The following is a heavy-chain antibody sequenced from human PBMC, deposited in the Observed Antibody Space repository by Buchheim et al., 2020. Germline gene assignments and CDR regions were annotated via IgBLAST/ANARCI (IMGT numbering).Heavy chain of an antibody. V-gene: IGHV4-4*02. CDR1: NGPISTNHW. CDR3: ARGRKILKKRAYYYYMDV. CDR2: IYPRGYT. D-gene: IGHD2-15*01. J-gene: IGHJ6*03. Sequence: QVQLRESGPGLVKPSGTLSLTCVVSNGPISTNHWWSWVRQSPGKGLEWIGEIYPRGYTNYNPSLKSRVTMLVDESQNQFSPKLSSVTAADTAVYYCARGRKILKKRAYYYYMDVWGKGTT.